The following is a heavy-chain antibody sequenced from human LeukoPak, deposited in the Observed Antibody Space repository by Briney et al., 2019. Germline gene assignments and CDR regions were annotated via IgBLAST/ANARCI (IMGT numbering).Heavy chain of an antibody. V-gene: IGHV1-18*01. CDR1: GFTFSTYG. J-gene: IGHJ4*02. D-gene: IGHD5-12*01. CDR2: ISSSSGDT. CDR3: ATYSGYAAY. Sequence: ASVKVSCKASGFTFSTYGFSWVRQAPGQGLEWMGWISSSSGDTNYAQKFQDRVTMTTDRSTSTAYMELRSLRSDDTAVYYCATYSGYAAYWGQGTLVSVSS.